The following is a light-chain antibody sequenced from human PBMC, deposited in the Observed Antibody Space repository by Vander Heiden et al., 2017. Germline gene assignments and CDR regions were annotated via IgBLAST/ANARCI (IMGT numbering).Light chain of an antibody. Sequence: DIQMTQSPSSLSASVGDRVTITCRASQSISSYLNWYQHKPGKAPKVLIYDASSLQSGVPSRFSGSGSGTDFTLTIDSLQPEDFATYYCQQSDSTPRTFGQGTKVEIK. CDR3: QQSDSTPRT. CDR1: QSISSY. CDR2: DAS. J-gene: IGKJ1*01. V-gene: IGKV1-39*01.